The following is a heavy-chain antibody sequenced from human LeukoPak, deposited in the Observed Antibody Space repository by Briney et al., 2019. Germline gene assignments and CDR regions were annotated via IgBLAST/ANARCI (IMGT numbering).Heavy chain of an antibody. CDR1: GFTFTISA. CDR3: AAEGIMSYCSGGSCEGVFSDY. V-gene: IGHV1-58*01. J-gene: IGHJ4*02. CDR2: IVVGSGNT. Sequence: SVKVSFKASGFTFTISAVQWVRQARGQRLEWIGRIVVGSGNTNYAQKFQERVTITRDMSTSTAYMELSSLRSEDTAVYYCAAEGIMSYCSGGSCEGVFSDYWGQGTLVTVSS. D-gene: IGHD2-15*01.